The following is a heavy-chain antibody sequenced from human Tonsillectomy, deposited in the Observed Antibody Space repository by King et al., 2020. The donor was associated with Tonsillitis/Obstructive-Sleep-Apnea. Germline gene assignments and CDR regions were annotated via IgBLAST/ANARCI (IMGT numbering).Heavy chain of an antibody. D-gene: IGHD1-26*01. CDR2: ISGDGLST. J-gene: IGHJ4*02. Sequence: VQLVESGGGVVQPGGSLKLSYAASGFNLDDSAIHWVRQAPGKGLEWVSLISGDGLSTYYADSVKGRFTISRDNTKNSLCLQMSSLRTEDTALYYCAKALDLLPRLDYWGQGTLVTVSS. CDR3: AKALDLLPRLDY. V-gene: IGHV3-43*02. CDR1: GFNLDDSA.